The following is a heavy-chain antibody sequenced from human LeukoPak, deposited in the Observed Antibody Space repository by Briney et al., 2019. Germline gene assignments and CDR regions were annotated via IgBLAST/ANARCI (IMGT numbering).Heavy chain of an antibody. CDR1: GFTFRNYW. J-gene: IGHJ3*02. V-gene: IGHV3-74*01. Sequence: PGGSLRLSCAASGFTFRNYWMHWVRQAPGEGVGWVSRINSDTSSTSYADSVKGRFTISRDNAKNTLYLQMNSLRAEDTADYYCAREGQDTVQGVLGAFDIWGQGTMVTVSS. D-gene: IGHD3-10*01. CDR3: AREGQDTVQGVLGAFDI. CDR2: INSDTSST.